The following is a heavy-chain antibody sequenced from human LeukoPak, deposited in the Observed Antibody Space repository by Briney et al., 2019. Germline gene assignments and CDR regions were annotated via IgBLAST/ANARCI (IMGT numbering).Heavy chain of an antibody. Sequence: GGSLRLSCAASGFTFSSCAMTWVRQAPGKGLEWVSVIIGGGGTTYYADSVKGRFTISRDNSENTLYLQMNSLRAEDTAVYYCAKGYSGSYLDYWGQGTLVTVSS. V-gene: IGHV3-23*01. CDR3: AKGYSGSYLDY. J-gene: IGHJ4*02. CDR1: GFTFSSCA. D-gene: IGHD1-26*01. CDR2: IIGGGGTT.